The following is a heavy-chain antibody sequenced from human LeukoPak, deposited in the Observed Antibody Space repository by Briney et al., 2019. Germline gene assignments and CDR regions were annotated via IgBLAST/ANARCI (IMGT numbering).Heavy chain of an antibody. V-gene: IGHV3-7*04. CDR1: GFPFSSYW. Sequence: GGSLRLSCVASGFPFSSYWMTWVRQAPGKGLEWVANIKQDGSKKSYVDSVKGRFTISRDNAKNSLYLRMNRLRAEDTAIYYCTRVGYIDEGIDYWGQGTLVTVSS. J-gene: IGHJ4*02. D-gene: IGHD5-24*01. CDR3: TRVGYIDEGIDY. CDR2: IKQDGSKK.